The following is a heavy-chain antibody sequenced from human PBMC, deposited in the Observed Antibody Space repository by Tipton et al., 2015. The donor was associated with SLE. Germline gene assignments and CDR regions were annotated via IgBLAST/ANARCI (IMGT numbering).Heavy chain of an antibody. V-gene: IGHV3-7*01. Sequence: GSLRLSCVASGFTFSSYWMSWVRQSPGKGLEWVANIKQDGSEKYYVDSVKGRFTISRDNAKNSLYLQMSSLSAEDTAVYYCARKGCSGDICYSDYWGQGTLVTVST. CDR2: IKQDGSEK. J-gene: IGHJ4*02. D-gene: IGHD2-15*01. CDR3: ARKGCSGDICYSDY. CDR1: GFTFSSYW.